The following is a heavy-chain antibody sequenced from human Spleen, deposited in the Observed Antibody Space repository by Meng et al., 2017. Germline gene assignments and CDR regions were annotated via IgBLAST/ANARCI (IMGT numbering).Heavy chain of an antibody. CDR3: ARGMNSGHKYYYYYGMDV. J-gene: IGHJ6*02. Sequence: GESLKISCAASGFTFSSYWMHWVRQAPGKGLEWVSYISSSGSTIYYADSVKGRFTISRDNAKNSLYLQMNSLRAEDTAVYYCARGMNSGHKYYYYYGMDVWGQGTTVTVSS. V-gene: IGHV3-48*04. CDR1: GFTFSSYW. D-gene: IGHD5-12*01. CDR2: ISSSGSTI.